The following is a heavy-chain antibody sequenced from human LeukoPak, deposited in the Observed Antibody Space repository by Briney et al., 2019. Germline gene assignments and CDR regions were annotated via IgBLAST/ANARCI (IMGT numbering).Heavy chain of an antibody. Sequence: PGGSLRLSCATSGFTFDDYAMHWVRQAPGKGLEWVSLISWDGGSTYYADSVKGRFTISRDNSKNSLYLQMNSLRAEDTALYYCAKDGMWGSRDGYNYGLDYWGQGTLVTVSS. CDR2: ISWDGGST. CDR1: GFTFDDYA. D-gene: IGHD5-24*01. V-gene: IGHV3-43D*03. J-gene: IGHJ4*02. CDR3: AKDGMWGSRDGYNYGLDY.